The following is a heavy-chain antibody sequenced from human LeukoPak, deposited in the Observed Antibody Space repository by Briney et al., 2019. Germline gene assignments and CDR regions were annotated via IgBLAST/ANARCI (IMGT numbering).Heavy chain of an antibody. CDR1: GYSFTSYW. Sequence: GESLKISCKGSGYSFTSYWIGWVRQMPGKGLEWMGIIYPGDSDIRYSPSFQGQVTTSADKSISTAYLQWSSLKASDTAMYYCAMALYSSGGCFDYWGQGTLVTVSS. CDR2: IYPGDSDI. J-gene: IGHJ4*02. D-gene: IGHD6-19*01. V-gene: IGHV5-51*01. CDR3: AMALYSSGGCFDY.